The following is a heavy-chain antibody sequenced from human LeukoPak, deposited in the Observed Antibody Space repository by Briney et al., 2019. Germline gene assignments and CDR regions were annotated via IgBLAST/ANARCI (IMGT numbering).Heavy chain of an antibody. V-gene: IGHV1-69*06. CDR1: GGTFSSYA. D-gene: IGHD3-3*01. CDR3: ERSPRPSPKYYDFWSGYFSNWFDP. CDR2: IIPIFGSA. J-gene: IGHJ5*02. Sequence: SVKVSCKASGGTFSSYAISWVRQAPAQGLEWMGGIIPIFGSANYAQKFQGRVTITADKSTSTAYMELSSLRSEDTAVYYCERSPRPSPKYYDFWSGYFSNWFDPWGQGTLVTVSS.